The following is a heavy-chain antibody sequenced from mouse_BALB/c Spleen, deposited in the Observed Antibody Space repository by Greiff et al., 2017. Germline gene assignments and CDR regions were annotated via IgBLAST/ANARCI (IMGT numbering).Heavy chain of an antibody. J-gene: IGHJ2*01. CDR2: ISSGSSTI. Sequence: EVMLVESGGGLVQPGGSRKLSCAASGFTFSSFGMHWVRQAPEKGLEWVAYISSGSSTIYYADTVKGRFTISRDNPKNTLFLQMTSLRSEDTAMYYCARKSNYYGYVGYFDYWGQGTTLTVSS. D-gene: IGHD1-2*01. CDR3: ARKSNYYGYVGYFDY. CDR1: GFTFSSFG. V-gene: IGHV5-17*02.